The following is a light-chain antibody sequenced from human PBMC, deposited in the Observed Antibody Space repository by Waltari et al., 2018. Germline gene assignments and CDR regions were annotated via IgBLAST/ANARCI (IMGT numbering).Light chain of an antibody. J-gene: IGKJ2*01. V-gene: IGKV2-30*01. CDR1: QSLVYGDGHIY. Sequence: DVVLTQSPLSLPVTLGQPASIDSRSRQSLVYGDGHIYLNSFQQRPGQSPRRLIYKVSERDYGVPDRFSGSKSGTDFTLKISRVEAEDSGVYFCMQVTHWPYTFGQGTKLEIK. CDR3: MQVTHWPYT. CDR2: KVS.